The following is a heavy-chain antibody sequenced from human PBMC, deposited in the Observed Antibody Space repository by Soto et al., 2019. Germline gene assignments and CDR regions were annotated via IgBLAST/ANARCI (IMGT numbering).Heavy chain of an antibody. D-gene: IGHD6-6*01. J-gene: IGHJ5*02. CDR1: GFTFSSYA. CDR3: AKSGGLYSSSSWFDP. CDR2: ISYSGVST. V-gene: IGHV3-23*01. Sequence: EVQLLESGGGLVQPGGSLRLSCAASGFTFSSYAMTWVRQAPGKGLEWVSAISYSGVSTYYADSVKGRFTISRDSSENTLSLQMNSLRVDDTAVYYCAKSGGLYSSSSWFDPWGQGTLVTVSS.